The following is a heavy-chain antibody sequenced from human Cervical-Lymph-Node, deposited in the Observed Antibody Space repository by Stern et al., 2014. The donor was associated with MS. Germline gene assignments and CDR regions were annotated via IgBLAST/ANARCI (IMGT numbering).Heavy chain of an antibody. J-gene: IGHJ6*02. CDR2: MSSSSSYI. CDR1: GFTFSSYS. CDR3: ARVINYGMDV. V-gene: IGHV3-21*01. Sequence: VQLVESGGGLVKPGGSLRLSCAASGFTFSSYSMNWVRQAPGKGLEWVSSMSSSSSYIYYADSVKGRFTISRDNAKNSLYLQMNSLRAEDTAVYYCARVINYGMDVWGQGTTVTVSS. D-gene: IGHD3-22*01.